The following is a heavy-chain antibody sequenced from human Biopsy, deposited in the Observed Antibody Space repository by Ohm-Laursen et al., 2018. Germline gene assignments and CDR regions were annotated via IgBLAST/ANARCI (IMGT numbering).Heavy chain of an antibody. V-gene: IGHV4-34*01. Sequence: SETLSLTCAVNGESSSGYFWNWIRQPPGKGLEWIGEINQSGSTKYNPSLKRRATLSADSSNSQFSLGLISVTAADTAIYYCARGSGYFKLDVWGQGTTVTVSS. D-gene: IGHD5-12*01. J-gene: IGHJ6*02. CDR2: INQSGST. CDR1: GESSSGYF. CDR3: ARGSGYFKLDV.